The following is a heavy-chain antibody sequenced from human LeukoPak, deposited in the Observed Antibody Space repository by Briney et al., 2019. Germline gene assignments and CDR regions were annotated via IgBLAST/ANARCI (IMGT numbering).Heavy chain of an antibody. J-gene: IGHJ4*02. CDR3: ARDREGYYGSGSYLFDY. CDR1: GGSISSSTYY. V-gene: IGHV4-39*07. Sequence: SETLSLTCIISGGSISSSTYYWGWIRQPPGKGLEWIGTLYYSGKTYYNPSLESRVSISIDTSKNQFSLKLSSVTAADTAVYYCARDREGYYGSGSYLFDYWGQGTLVTVSS. D-gene: IGHD3-10*01. CDR2: LYYSGKT.